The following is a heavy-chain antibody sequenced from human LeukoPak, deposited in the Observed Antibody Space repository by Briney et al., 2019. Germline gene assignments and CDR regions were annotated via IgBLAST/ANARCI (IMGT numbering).Heavy chain of an antibody. D-gene: IGHD1-26*01. CDR2: LYSGGTT. Sequence: GGSLRLSCAASGFSVSSNYVGWVRQAPGKGLEWVSALYSGGTTYYADSVEGRFTISRDNSKNTLYLQMNSLRVEDTAVYYCARQVGAITLFEHWGQGTLVTVSS. J-gene: IGHJ4*02. V-gene: IGHV3-53*01. CDR1: GFSVSSNY. CDR3: ARQVGAITLFEH.